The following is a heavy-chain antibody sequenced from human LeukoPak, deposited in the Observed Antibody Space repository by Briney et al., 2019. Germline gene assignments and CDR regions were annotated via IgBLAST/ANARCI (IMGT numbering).Heavy chain of an antibody. V-gene: IGHV1-18*01. CDR2: ISAYNGNT. J-gene: IGHJ6*02. CDR3: AGPDSGYYYYGMGV. CDR1: GYTFTSYG. Sequence: VASVKVSCKASGYTFTSYGISWVRQAPGQGLEWMGWISAYNGNTNYAQKLQGRVTMTTDTSTSTAYMELRSLRSDDTAVYYCAGPDSGYYYYGMGVWGQGTTVTVSS. D-gene: IGHD7-27*01.